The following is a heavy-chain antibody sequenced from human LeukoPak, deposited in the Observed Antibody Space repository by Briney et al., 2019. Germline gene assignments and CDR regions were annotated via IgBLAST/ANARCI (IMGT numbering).Heavy chain of an antibody. J-gene: IGHJ4*02. CDR2: INSDGSST. V-gene: IGHV3-74*01. CDR1: GFTFSSYW. Sequence: GGSLRLSCAASGFTFSSYWMHWVRQAPGKGLVWVSRINSDGSSTSYADSVKGRFTISRDNAKNTLYLRMNSLRAEDTAVYYCARGRRIAAIDYWGQGTLVTVSS. D-gene: IGHD6-13*01. CDR3: ARGRRIAAIDY.